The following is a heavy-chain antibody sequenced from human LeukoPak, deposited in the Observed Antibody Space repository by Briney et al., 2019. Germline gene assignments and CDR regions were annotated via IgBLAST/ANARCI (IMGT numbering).Heavy chain of an antibody. CDR3: AREYDSSGYYPLDAFDI. CDR2: ISAYNGNT. D-gene: IGHD3-22*01. J-gene: IGHJ3*02. CDR1: GYTFTGYG. V-gene: IGHV1-18*01. Sequence: GASVKVSCKASGYTFTGYGISWVRQAPGQGLEWMGWISAYNGNTNYAQKLQGRVTMTTDTSTSTAYMELRSLRSDDTAVYYCAREYDSSGYYPLDAFDIWGQGTMVTVSS.